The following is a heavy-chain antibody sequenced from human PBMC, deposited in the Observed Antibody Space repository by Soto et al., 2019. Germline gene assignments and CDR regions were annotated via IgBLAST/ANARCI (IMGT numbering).Heavy chain of an antibody. Sequence: SETLSLTCAVSGGSISSSNWWSWVRQPPGKGLEWVGEIYHSGSTNYNPSLKSRVIISVDTSTNQFSLKLTSVTAADTAVYYCARVRYIAARGAEGDYWGQGTLVTVSS. CDR2: IYHSGST. CDR1: GGSISSSNW. J-gene: IGHJ4*02. CDR3: ARVRYIAARGAEGDY. V-gene: IGHV4-4*02. D-gene: IGHD6-6*01.